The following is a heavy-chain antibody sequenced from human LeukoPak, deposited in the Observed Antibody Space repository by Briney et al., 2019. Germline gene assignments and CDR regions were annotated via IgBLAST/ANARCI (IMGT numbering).Heavy chain of an antibody. CDR1: GFTFSSYA. V-gene: IGHV3-23*01. Sequence: GGSLRLSCAASGFTFSSYAMSWVRQAPGKGLEWVSTISGSGDNTYSADSVRGRFTISRDNSKNTLYLQMNSLRAEDTAIYYCAKVSWANYFDYWGQGTLVTVSS. CDR3: AKVSWANYFDY. D-gene: IGHD6-13*01. CDR2: ISGSGDNT. J-gene: IGHJ4*02.